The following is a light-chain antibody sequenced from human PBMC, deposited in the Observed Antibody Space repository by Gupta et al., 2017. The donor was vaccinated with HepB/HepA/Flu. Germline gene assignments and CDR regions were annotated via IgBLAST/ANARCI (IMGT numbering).Light chain of an antibody. Sequence: EIVVTSSPATLSVSQGERVSLPCWASQSISSSKLAWYQQKAGQAPRVLIYDASTRATGVPVRFSGSGSGTEFTLTISSLQSEDSGIYYCQQYKDWPLTFGGGTKVEIK. CDR1: QSISSSK. J-gene: IGKJ4*01. CDR2: DAS. V-gene: IGKV3-15*01. CDR3: QQYKDWPLT.